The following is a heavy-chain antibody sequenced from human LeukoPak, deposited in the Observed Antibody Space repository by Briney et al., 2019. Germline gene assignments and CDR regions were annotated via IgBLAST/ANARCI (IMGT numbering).Heavy chain of an antibody. D-gene: IGHD6-19*01. Sequence: GGSLRLSCAASGFTFSSYEMNWVHQAPGKGLEWVSYIGSGGGTIYYADSVKGRFTISRDNAKSSLYLQMNSLRAEDTAVYYCARDLRSVYSSGWRGSGMDVWGQGTTVTVSS. CDR2: IGSGGGTI. J-gene: IGHJ6*02. V-gene: IGHV3-48*03. CDR3: ARDLRSVYSSGWRGSGMDV. CDR1: GFTFSSYE.